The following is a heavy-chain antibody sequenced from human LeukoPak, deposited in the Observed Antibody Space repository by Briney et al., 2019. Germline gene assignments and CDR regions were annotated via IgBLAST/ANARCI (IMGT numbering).Heavy chain of an antibody. V-gene: IGHV3-48*01. CDR2: ITASSNTI. D-gene: IGHD3-10*01. Sequence: GGSLRLSCAASGFTFNIYSMNWARRAPGKGLEWISYITASSNTIYYADSVKGRFTISRDNSKNTLYLQMNSLRAEDTAVYYCAKGLGIDYWGQGTLVTVSS. CDR3: AKGLGIDY. CDR1: GFTFNIYS. J-gene: IGHJ4*02.